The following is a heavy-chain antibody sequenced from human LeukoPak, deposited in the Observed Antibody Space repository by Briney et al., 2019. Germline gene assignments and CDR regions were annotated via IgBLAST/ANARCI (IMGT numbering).Heavy chain of an antibody. Sequence: ASVKVSCKASGYTFTGYYMHWVRQAPGQGLEWMGWINPNSGGTNYAQKFQGRVTMTRDTSISTAYMELSRLRSDDTAVYYCARGYSSGWSIYYYYYGMDVWGQGTTVTVSS. J-gene: IGHJ6*02. CDR1: GYTFTGYY. CDR2: INPNSGGT. CDR3: ARGYSSGWSIYYYYYGMDV. V-gene: IGHV1-2*02. D-gene: IGHD6-19*01.